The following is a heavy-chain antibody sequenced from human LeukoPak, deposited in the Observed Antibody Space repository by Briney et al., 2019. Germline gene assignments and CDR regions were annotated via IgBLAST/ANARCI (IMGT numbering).Heavy chain of an antibody. CDR2: IYTSGST. CDR1: GGSISSGSYY. CDR3: ARESSWFDP. V-gene: IGHV4-61*02. J-gene: IGHJ5*02. Sequence: PSQTLSLTCTVSGGSISSGSYYWSWIRQPAGKGLEWIGRIYTSGSTNYSPSLKSRVTISVDTSKNQFSLKLSSVTAADTAVYYCARESSWFDPWGQGTLVTVSS.